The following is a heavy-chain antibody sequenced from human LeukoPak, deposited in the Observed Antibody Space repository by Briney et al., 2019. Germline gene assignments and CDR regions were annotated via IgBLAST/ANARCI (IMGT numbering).Heavy chain of an antibody. CDR2: INHSGST. CDR3: ARDGRWINYYDGSSPV. CDR1: GGSFSGYY. J-gene: IGHJ4*02. Sequence: NPSETLSLTCAVYGGSFSGYYWSWIRQPPGKGLEWIGEINHSGSTNYNPSLKSRVTISVDTSKNQFSLKLSSVTAADTAVYYCARDGRWINYYDGSSPVWGQGTLVTVSS. V-gene: IGHV4-34*01. D-gene: IGHD3-22*01.